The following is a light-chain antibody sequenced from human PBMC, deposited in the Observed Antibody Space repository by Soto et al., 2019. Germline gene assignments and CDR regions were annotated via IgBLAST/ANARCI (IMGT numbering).Light chain of an antibody. J-gene: IGKJ1*01. Sequence: DLQMTQSPSSLSASVGYRVTITCRASQSISSYLNWYQQKPGKAPKLLIYAASSLQSGVPSRFSGSGSGTDFTLTISSLQPEDFATYYCQQSYSTPRTFGQGTKVDIK. V-gene: IGKV1-39*01. CDR1: QSISSY. CDR3: QQSYSTPRT. CDR2: AAS.